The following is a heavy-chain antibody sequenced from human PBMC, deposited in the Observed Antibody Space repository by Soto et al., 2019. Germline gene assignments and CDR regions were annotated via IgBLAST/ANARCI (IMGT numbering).Heavy chain of an antibody. D-gene: IGHD3-22*01. V-gene: IGHV3-30*03. J-gene: IGHJ5*01. CDR1: GFIFSGSG. Sequence: QVQLVESGGGVVQPGRSLRLTCAASGFIFSGSGMHWVRQAPGKGLEWVALVSNDGIRKYYGDSVKGRFTISRDNAENTLYLQMNSLRAEDTAVYHCARSVGGSMYDNSGKYDSWGQGTLVTVSS. CDR2: VSNDGIRK. CDR3: ARSVGGSMYDNSGKYDS.